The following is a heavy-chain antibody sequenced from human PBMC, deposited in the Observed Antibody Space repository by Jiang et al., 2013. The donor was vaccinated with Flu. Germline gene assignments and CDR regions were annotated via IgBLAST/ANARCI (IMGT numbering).Heavy chain of an antibody. CDR1: GYSFTSYW. V-gene: IGHV5-51*01. Sequence: GAEVKKPGESLKISCKGSGYSFTSYWIGWVRQMPGKGLEWMGIIYPGDSDTRYSPSFQGQVTISADKSISTAYLQWSSLKASDTAMYYCARPLKPNSSFDAFDIWGQGTMVTVSS. D-gene: IGHD6-19*01. CDR3: ARPLKPNSSFDAFDI. CDR2: IYPGDSDT. J-gene: IGHJ3*02.